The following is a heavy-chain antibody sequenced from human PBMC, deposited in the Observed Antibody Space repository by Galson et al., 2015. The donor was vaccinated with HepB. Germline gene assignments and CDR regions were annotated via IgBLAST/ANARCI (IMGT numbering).Heavy chain of an antibody. J-gene: IGHJ3*02. D-gene: IGHD5-18*01. V-gene: IGHV3-11*01. CDR3: ARYSYDAFDI. Sequence: SLRLSCAASGFTFSDSYMNWIRQAPGKGLEWISYISRSGSTIYYADSVRGRFTISRDNAKNSLYLQMNSLRAEDTAVYYCARYSYDAFDIWGQGTMVTVSS. CDR1: GFTFSDSY. CDR2: ISRSGSTI.